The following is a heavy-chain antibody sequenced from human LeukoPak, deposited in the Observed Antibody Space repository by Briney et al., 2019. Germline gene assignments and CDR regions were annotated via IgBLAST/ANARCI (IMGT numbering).Heavy chain of an antibody. CDR2: IIPIFGTA. V-gene: IGHV1-69*13. CDR3: ARYDFWSGYYRSPRRYYYYGMDV. Sequence: SVKVSCKASGGTFSSYAISWVRQAPGQGLEWMGGIIPIFGTANYAQKFQGRVTITADESTSTAYMELSSLRSEDTAVYYCARYDFWSGYYRSPRRYYYYGMDVWGQGTTVTVSS. CDR1: GGTFSSYA. D-gene: IGHD3-3*01. J-gene: IGHJ6*02.